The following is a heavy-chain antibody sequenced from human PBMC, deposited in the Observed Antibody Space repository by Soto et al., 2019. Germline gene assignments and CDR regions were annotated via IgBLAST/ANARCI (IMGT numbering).Heavy chain of an antibody. Sequence: EVQLLESGGGLVQPGGSLRLSCAASGFTFSSYAMSWVRQAPGKGLEWVLAISGSGGSTYYADSVKGRFTISRDNSKNTLYLQMNSLRAEDTAVYYCAKRLKYYDILTGYYITRGDAFDIWGQGTMVTVSS. CDR2: ISGSGGST. CDR3: AKRLKYYDILTGYYITRGDAFDI. CDR1: GFTFSSYA. D-gene: IGHD3-9*01. V-gene: IGHV3-23*01. J-gene: IGHJ3*02.